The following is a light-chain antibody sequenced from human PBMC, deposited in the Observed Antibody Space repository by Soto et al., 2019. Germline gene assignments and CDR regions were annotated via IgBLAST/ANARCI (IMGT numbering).Light chain of an antibody. V-gene: IGKV3-15*01. CDR3: QQYNNWPPT. Sequence: EIVMTQSPATLSVSPGERATLSCRASQSVGSNLAWYQQKPGQAPRLLIYGASTRATGIPARFSGSGSGTEFTLTISSLQSEDFAVYYCQQYNNWPPTFGQGTK. J-gene: IGKJ1*01. CDR2: GAS. CDR1: QSVGSN.